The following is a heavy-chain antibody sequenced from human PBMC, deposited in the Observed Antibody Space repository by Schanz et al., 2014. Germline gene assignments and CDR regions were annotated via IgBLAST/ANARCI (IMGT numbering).Heavy chain of an antibody. D-gene: IGHD2-2*01. CDR3: ERDRRRYCSTASCLHDNGFDP. Sequence: QVQLVQSGAEVKKPGASVKVSCKASGYTFTSYGINWVRQAPGQGLEWMGRIVPIAGITNYAQRFQGRVTITADKSTDTAYMELSSVRTEDTAVYYCERDRRRYCSTASCLHDNGFDPWGQGTLVIVSS. CDR1: GYTFTSYG. V-gene: IGHV1-18*01. CDR2: IVPIAGIT. J-gene: IGHJ5*02.